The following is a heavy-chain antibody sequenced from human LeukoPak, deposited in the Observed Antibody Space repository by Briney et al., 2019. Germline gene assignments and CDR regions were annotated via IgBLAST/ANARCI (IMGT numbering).Heavy chain of an antibody. D-gene: IGHD2/OR15-2a*01. CDR3: ARENIGDIDY. J-gene: IGHJ4*02. V-gene: IGHV3-48*01. Sequence: GRSLRLSCAASGFTFSSYSMNWVRQAPGKGLEWVSYISSSSSTIYYADSVKGRFTISRDNAKNSLYLQMNSLRAEDTAVYYCARENIGDIDYWGQGTLVTVSS. CDR1: GFTFSSYS. CDR2: ISSSSSTI.